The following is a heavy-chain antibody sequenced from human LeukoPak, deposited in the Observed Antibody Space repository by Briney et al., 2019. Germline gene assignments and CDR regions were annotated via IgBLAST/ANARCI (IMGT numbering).Heavy chain of an antibody. D-gene: IGHD1-1*01. CDR2: ISVSGAST. J-gene: IGHJ5*02. CDR1: GYTFNNYG. CDR3: AKGERTFDP. V-gene: IGHV3-23*01. Sequence: GGSLRLSCVASGYTFNNYGMSWVRQAPGKGLEWVSGISVSGASTYYADSVKGRSTISRDNSKNTLYLQMNSLRAEDTAVYYCAKGERTFDPWGQGTLVTVSS.